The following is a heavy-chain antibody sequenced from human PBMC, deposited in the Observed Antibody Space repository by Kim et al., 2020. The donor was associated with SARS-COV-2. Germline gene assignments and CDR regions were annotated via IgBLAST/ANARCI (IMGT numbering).Heavy chain of an antibody. J-gene: IGHJ4*02. CDR3: ASEPIPSPYKSLKPGGESLGYCSGGSCYGRGDY. CDR2: INPNSGGT. D-gene: IGHD2-15*01. Sequence: ASVKVSCKASGYTFTGYYMHWVRQAPGQGLEWMGRINPNSGGTNYAQKFQGRVTMTRDTSISTAYMELSRLRSDDTAVYYCASEPIPSPYKSLKPGGESLGYCSGGSCYGRGDYWGQGTLVTVSS. CDR1: GYTFTGYY. V-gene: IGHV1-2*06.